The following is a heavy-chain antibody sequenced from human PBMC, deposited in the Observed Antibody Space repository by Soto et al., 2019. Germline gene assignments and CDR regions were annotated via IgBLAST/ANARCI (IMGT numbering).Heavy chain of an antibody. CDR3: ARGFPWTAAISAYYYYGMDV. J-gene: IGHJ6*02. V-gene: IGHV3-30-3*01. D-gene: IGHD2-2*01. Sequence: QVQLVESGGGVVQPGRSLRLSCAASGFTFSSYAMLWVRQAPGKGLEWVAVISYDGSNKYYADSVKGRFTISRDNSKNTLYLQMNSLRDEDTAVYYCARGFPWTAAISAYYYYGMDVWGQGTTVTVSS. CDR1: GFTFSSYA. CDR2: ISYDGSNK.